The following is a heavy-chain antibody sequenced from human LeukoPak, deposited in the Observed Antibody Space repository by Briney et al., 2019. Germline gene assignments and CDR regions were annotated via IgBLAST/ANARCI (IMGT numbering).Heavy chain of an antibody. CDR1: GDSVSSNSAA. J-gene: IGHJ2*01. V-gene: IGHV6-1*01. Sequence: SQTLSLTCAISGDSVSSNSAAWNWIRQSPSRGLEWLGRTYYRSKWYNDYAVSVKSRITINPDTSKNQFSLQLNSVTPGDTAVYYCARMVGSGYDYSDFYWYFDLWGRGTLVTVSS. CDR3: ARMVGSGYDYSDFYWYFDL. D-gene: IGHD5-12*01. CDR2: TYYRSKWYN.